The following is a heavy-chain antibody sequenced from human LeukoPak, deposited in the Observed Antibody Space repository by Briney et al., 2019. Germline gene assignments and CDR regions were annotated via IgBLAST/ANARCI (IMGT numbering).Heavy chain of an antibody. CDR3: ARDWAGMTARGPFDY. V-gene: IGHV3-30-3*01. Sequence: GGSLRLSCAASGFTFSTYGMHWVRQSPGKGLEWVTVTSYDGSKKDYADSVKGRFTISRDNSKNTLYLQMNSLRAEDTAVYYCARDWAGMTARGPFDYWGQGTLVTVSS. CDR2: TSYDGSKK. CDR1: GFTFSTYG. J-gene: IGHJ4*02. D-gene: IGHD6-13*01.